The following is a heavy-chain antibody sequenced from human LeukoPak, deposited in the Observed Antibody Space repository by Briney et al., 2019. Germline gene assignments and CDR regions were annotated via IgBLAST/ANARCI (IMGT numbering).Heavy chain of an antibody. Sequence: GGSLRLSCAASGFTFSSYSISWVRQAPGKGLEWVSSITSRGAYLDYADSVKDRFTISRDNAKNSLYLQMNSLRAEDTAVYYCARGGYSSGWYLGYWGQGTLVTVSS. CDR1: GFTFSSYS. J-gene: IGHJ4*02. CDR2: ITSRGAYL. CDR3: ARGGYSSGWYLGY. D-gene: IGHD6-19*01. V-gene: IGHV3-21*01.